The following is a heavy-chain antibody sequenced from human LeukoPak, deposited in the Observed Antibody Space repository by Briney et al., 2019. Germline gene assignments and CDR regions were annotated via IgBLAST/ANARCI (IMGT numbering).Heavy chain of an antibody. J-gene: IGHJ4*02. V-gene: IGHV4-30-4*07. CDR2: ISYGGKT. Sequence: SETLSLTCAVSGDSISNGAYSWVWIRQPPGTGLEWIGYISYGGKTYYSPSLKSRLTISVDTSKNQFSLRLTSVTAADTAVYYCASTTGSGIGFWGQGTLVSVSS. CDR3: ASTTGSGIGF. D-gene: IGHD1-1*01. CDR1: GDSISNGAYS.